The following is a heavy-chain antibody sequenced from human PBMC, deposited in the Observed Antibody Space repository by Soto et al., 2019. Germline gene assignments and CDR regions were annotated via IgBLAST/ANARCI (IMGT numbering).Heavy chain of an antibody. J-gene: IGHJ4*02. CDR3: VREPHSRPSLEPTDY. CDR2: IIPIFGTA. CDR1: GGTFSSYA. Sequence: SVKVSCKASGGTFSSYAISWVRQAPGQGLEWMGGIIPIFGTANYAQKLQGRVTITADESTSTAYMELSSLRSEDTAVYYCVREPHSRPSLEPTDYWGQGTLVTVSS. V-gene: IGHV1-69*13. D-gene: IGHD6-6*01.